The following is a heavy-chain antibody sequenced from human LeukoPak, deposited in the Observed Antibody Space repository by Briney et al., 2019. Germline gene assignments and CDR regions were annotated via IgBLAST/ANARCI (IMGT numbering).Heavy chain of an antibody. D-gene: IGHD1-1*01. CDR2: ISWDGGST. CDR3: ARDRRLETDYFDY. CDR1: GFTFDDYT. Sequence: GGSLRLSCAASGFTFDDYTMHWVRQAPGKGLEWVSLISWDGGSTYYADSVKGRFTISRDNAKNSLYLQMNSLRAEDTAVYYCARDRRLETDYFDYWGQGTLVTVSS. J-gene: IGHJ4*02. V-gene: IGHV3-43*01.